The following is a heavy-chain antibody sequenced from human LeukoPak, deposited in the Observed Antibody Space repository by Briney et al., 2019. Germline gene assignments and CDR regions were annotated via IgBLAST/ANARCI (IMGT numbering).Heavy chain of an antibody. V-gene: IGHV4-34*01. J-gene: IGHJ5*02. D-gene: IGHD3-3*01. CDR1: GGSFSGYY. CDR3: VSPSHTDFWSAYYISLLEWFWFDP. CDR2: INHSGST. Sequence: SETLSLTCDVYGGSFSGYYWSCIRQPPGKGLEWIGEINHSGSTDNNLSLKSRVTISVDTSKNQFSLKLNSVTAADTAVYYCVSPSHTDFWSAYYISLLEWFWFDPWGQGTLVTVSS.